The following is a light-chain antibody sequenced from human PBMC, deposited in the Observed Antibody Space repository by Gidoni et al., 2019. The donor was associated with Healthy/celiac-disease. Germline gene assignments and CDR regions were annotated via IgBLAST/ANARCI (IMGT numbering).Light chain of an antibody. CDR3: AAWEDSLNGFYV. V-gene: IGLV1-44*01. J-gene: IGLJ1*01. Sequence: QSVLTQPPSASGTPGQRVTISCSGSSSNIGSNTVNWYQQLPGTAPKLLIYSNNQRPSGVPDRFSGSKSGTSASLAIRGLQSEDEADYYCAAWEDSLNGFYVFGTGTKVTVL. CDR1: SSNIGSNT. CDR2: SNN.